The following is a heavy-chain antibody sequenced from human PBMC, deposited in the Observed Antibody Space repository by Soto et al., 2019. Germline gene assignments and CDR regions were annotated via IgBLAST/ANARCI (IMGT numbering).Heavy chain of an antibody. V-gene: IGHV4-34*01. D-gene: IGHD3-10*01. J-gene: IGHJ6*02. Sequence: PSETLSLTCTVYGGSFSGYYWSWIRQPPGKGLEWIGEINHSGSTNYNPSLKSRVTISVDTSKNQFSLKLSSVTAADTAVYYCERGLAITMVRGVNYGMDVWGQGTTVT. CDR1: GGSFSGYY. CDR3: ERGLAITMVRGVNYGMDV. CDR2: INHSGST.